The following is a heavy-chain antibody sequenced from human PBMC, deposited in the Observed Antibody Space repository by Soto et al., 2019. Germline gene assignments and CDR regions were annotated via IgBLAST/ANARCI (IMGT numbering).Heavy chain of an antibody. CDR2: ISAYNGNT. CDR1: GYTFTSYG. Sequence: QVQLVQSGAEVKKPGASVKVSCKASGYTFTSYGISWVRQAPGQGLEWMGGISAYNGNTNYAQKLQGRVTMTTDTSTRTAYMELRSLRSDDTAVYYCARDPGVRVVAATPCDYWGQGTLVTVSS. D-gene: IGHD2-15*01. V-gene: IGHV1-18*01. J-gene: IGHJ4*02. CDR3: ARDPGVRVVAATPCDY.